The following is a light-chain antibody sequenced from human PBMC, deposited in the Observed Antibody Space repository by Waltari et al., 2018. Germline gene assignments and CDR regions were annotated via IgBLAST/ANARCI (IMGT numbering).Light chain of an antibody. CDR3: QQSFSSPWT. CDR2: AAS. V-gene: IGKV1-39*01. Sequence: DIQMTQSPSSLSASVGDTVPVTCRASQNLRTHLNWYQQKPATAPKLLIYAASTLHRGVPSRFSASASGTDFTLTVTNLQPDDFAVYFCQQSFSSPWTFGQGTRV. J-gene: IGKJ1*01. CDR1: QNLRTH.